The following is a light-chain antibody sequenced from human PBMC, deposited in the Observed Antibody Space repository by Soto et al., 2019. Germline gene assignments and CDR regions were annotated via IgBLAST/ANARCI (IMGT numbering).Light chain of an antibody. Sequence: QPVLTQSPSASASLGASVKLTCTLSSGHSSYAIAWHQQQPEKGPRFLMKVNSDGSHNKGDGIPDRFSGSSSGAERHLTISSLQSEDEADYYCQTWGTGIVVFGGGTKLTVL. J-gene: IGLJ2*01. CDR2: VNSDGSH. CDR3: QTWGTGIVV. V-gene: IGLV4-69*01. CDR1: SGHSSYA.